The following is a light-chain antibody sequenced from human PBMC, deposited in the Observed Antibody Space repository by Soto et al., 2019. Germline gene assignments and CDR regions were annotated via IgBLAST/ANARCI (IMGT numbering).Light chain of an antibody. V-gene: IGKV3-20*01. CDR2: GAS. Sequence: IVLTQSPGTLSLSPGERATLSCRAGQSVTSRYIAWYQQKPGQAPRLLVYGASTRATGIPVRFSGSGSGIDSTLTISRLETDDFSLYYSQQYGTSQLSFGGGTKVEI. CDR1: QSVTSRY. CDR3: QQYGTSQLS. J-gene: IGKJ4*01.